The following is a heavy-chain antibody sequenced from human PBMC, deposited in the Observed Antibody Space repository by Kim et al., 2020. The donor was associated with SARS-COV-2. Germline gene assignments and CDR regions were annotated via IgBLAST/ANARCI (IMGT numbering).Heavy chain of an antibody. V-gene: IGHV3-21*01. J-gene: IGHJ2*01. CDR3: VRGGKYYDL. D-gene: IGHD3-10*01. CDR2: TYI. Sequence: TYIDYADSVKGRFTISSDNAKNSLSLQMNSLRAEDSAVYYCVRGGKYYDLWGRGTLVTVSS.